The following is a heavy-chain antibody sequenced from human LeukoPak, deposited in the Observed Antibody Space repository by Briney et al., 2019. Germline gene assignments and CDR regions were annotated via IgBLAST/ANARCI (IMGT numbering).Heavy chain of an antibody. CDR2: ISAYNGNT. Sequence: ASVKVSCKASGHTFTSYGISWVRQAPGQGLEWMGWISAYNGNTNYAQKLQGKVTMTTDTSTYTAYMELRSLRSDDTAVYYCARAAPPARYCSGGSCYSGIWFDPWGQGTLVTVSS. J-gene: IGHJ5*02. CDR1: GHTFTSYG. V-gene: IGHV1-18*01. CDR3: ARAAPPARYCSGGSCYSGIWFDP. D-gene: IGHD2-15*01.